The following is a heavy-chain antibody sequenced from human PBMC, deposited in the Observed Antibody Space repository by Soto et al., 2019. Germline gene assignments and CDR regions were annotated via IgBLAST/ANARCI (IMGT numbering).Heavy chain of an antibody. CDR2: ISAYNGNT. J-gene: IGHJ4*02. V-gene: IGHV1-18*01. CDR3: ARESLGYYDYIWGSYRPWYFDY. D-gene: IGHD3-16*02. CDR1: GYSLTSYV. Sequence: ASVRVGRESCGYSLTSYVISWVRKAPGQGLEWMGWISAYNGNTNYAQKLQGRVTMTTDTSTSTAYMELRSLRSDDTAVYYCARESLGYYDYIWGSYRPWYFDYWGQGTLVTVSS.